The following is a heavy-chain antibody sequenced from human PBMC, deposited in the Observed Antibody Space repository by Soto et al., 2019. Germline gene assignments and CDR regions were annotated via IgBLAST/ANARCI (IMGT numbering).Heavy chain of an antibody. CDR2: ISGSGGST. Sequence: PGGSLRLSCAASGFTFSSYAMSWVRQAPGKGLEWVSAISGSGGSTYYADSVKGRFTISRDNSKNTLYLQMNSLRAEDTAVYYCAKDLWSSSSPRYFDYWGQGTLVTVSS. V-gene: IGHV3-23*01. CDR1: GFTFSSYA. CDR3: AKDLWSSSSPRYFDY. D-gene: IGHD6-6*01. J-gene: IGHJ4*02.